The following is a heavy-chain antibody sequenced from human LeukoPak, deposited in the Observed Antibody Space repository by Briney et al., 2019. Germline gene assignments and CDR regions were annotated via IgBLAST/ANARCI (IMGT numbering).Heavy chain of an antibody. CDR1: GFTFSSYG. CDR2: ISYDGSNK. CDR3: AKDIDHVDTAMDPSRFDH. V-gene: IGHV3-30*18. Sequence: GGSLRLSCAASGFTFSSYGMHWVRQAPGKGLEWVAVISYDGSNKYYADSVKGRFTISRDNSKNTLYLQMNSLRAEDTAVYYCAKDIDHVDTAMDPSRFDHWGQGTLVTVSS. J-gene: IGHJ5*02. D-gene: IGHD5-18*01.